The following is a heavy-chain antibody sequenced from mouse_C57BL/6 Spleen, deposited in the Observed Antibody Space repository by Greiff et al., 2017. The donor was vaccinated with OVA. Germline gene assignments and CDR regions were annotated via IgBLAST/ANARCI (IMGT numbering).Heavy chain of an antibody. CDR1: GFTFSSYG. CDR2: ISSGGSYT. D-gene: IGHD1-1*01. V-gene: IGHV5-6*03. CDR3: ARLHITTVVATYYFDY. Sequence: EVKVVESGGGLVKPGGSLKLSCAASGFTFSSYGMSWVRQTPDKRLEWVATISSGGSYTYYPASVKGRFTISRDNAKNTLYLQMSSLKSEDTAMYYCARLHITTVVATYYFDYWGQGTTLTVSS. J-gene: IGHJ2*01.